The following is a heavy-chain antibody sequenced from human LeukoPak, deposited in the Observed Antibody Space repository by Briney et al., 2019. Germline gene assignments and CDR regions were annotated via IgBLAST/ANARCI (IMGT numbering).Heavy chain of an antibody. D-gene: IGHD6-13*01. CDR2: IKTDGSIT. V-gene: IGHV3-74*01. CDR3: ARGTAAAGDY. CDR1: GFTFVNYW. J-gene: IGHJ4*02. Sequence: GGSLRLSCADSGFTFVNYWMHWVRQAPGQGLVWVPRIKTDGSITEYADSVKGRFTISRDNAKNSLYLQMNSLRAEDTAVYYCARGTAAAGDYWGQGTLVTVSS.